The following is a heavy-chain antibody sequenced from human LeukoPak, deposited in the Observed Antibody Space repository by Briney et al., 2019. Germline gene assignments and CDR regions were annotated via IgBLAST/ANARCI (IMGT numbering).Heavy chain of an antibody. Sequence: PGGSLRLSCAASGFTFDDYAMHWVRQAPGKGLEWVSGISWNSGYIGYADSVKGRFTNSRDNAKNSLDLQMNSLRAEDTALYYCAKGSYGSGSYVDYWGQGTLVTVSS. J-gene: IGHJ4*02. V-gene: IGHV3-9*01. D-gene: IGHD3-10*01. CDR3: AKGSYGSGSYVDY. CDR2: ISWNSGYI. CDR1: GFTFDDYA.